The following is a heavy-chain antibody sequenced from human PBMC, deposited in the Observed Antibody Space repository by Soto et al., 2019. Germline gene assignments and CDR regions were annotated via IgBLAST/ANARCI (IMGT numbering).Heavy chain of an antibody. Sequence: ASVKVSCKASGYTFPSYGISWVRQAPGQGLEWMGWISAYNGDTNYAQKLQGRVTMTTDTSTSTAYMEPRSLRSDDTAVYYCAREAILEANWFVPWGQGTLVTVSS. J-gene: IGHJ5*02. D-gene: IGHD2-21*01. CDR2: ISAYNGDT. V-gene: IGHV1-18*01. CDR1: GYTFPSYG. CDR3: AREAILEANWFVP.